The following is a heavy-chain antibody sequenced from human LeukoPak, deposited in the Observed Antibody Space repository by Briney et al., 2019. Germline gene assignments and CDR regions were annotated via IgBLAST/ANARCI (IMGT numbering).Heavy chain of an antibody. CDR2: IYYSGST. D-gene: IGHD1-26*01. V-gene: IGHV4-59*01. Sequence: SETLSLTCTVSGGSISSYYWSWIRQPPGKGLEWIGYIYYSGSTNYNPSLKSRVTISVDTSMNQFSLKLSSVTAADTAVYYCARDRGGAAPDYWGQGTLVTVSS. CDR1: GGSISSYY. CDR3: ARDRGGAAPDY. J-gene: IGHJ4*02.